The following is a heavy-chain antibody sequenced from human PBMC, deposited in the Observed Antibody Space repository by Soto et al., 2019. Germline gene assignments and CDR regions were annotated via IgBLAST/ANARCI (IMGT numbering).Heavy chain of an antibody. J-gene: IGHJ4*02. CDR1: GGSISSSNW. D-gene: IGHD3-10*01. CDR2: IYHSGST. CDR3: ARKITMVRGAPGFDY. Sequence: PSETLSLTCAVSGGSISSSNWWSWVRQPPGKGLEWIGEIYHSGSTNYNPSLKSRVTISVDKSKNQFSLKLSSVTAADTAVYYCARKITMVRGAPGFDYWGQGTLVTVSS. V-gene: IGHV4-4*02.